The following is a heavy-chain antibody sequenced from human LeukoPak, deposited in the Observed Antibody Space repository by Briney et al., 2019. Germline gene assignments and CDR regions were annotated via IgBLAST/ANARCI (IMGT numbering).Heavy chain of an antibody. V-gene: IGHV3-64*01. CDR1: GFTFSSYA. D-gene: IGHD5-18*01. J-gene: IGHJ6*02. CDR2: ISSNGGST. Sequence: PGGSLRLSCAASGFTFSSYAMHWVRQAPGKGLEYVSAISSNGGSTYYANSVKGRFTISRDNSKNTLYLQMGSLRAEDMAVYYCARVGAVDTAMADYYYYGMDVWGQGTTVTVSS. CDR3: ARVGAVDTAMADYYYYGMDV.